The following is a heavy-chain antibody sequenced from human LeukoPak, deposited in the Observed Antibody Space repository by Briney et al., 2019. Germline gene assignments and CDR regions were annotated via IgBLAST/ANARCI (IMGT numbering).Heavy chain of an antibody. J-gene: IGHJ4*02. CDR2: IYSSGST. V-gene: IGHV4-39*02. D-gene: IGHD3-16*01. Sequence: SETLSLTCNVSGVSITSGSNYWGWIRQPPGKTLEWIGSIYSSGSTYYNSSLKSRVIILIDTSKNHFSLTLSSVTAADTAVYYCARRRFTYLDYWGQGTLVTVSS. CDR3: ARRRFTYLDY. CDR1: GVSITSGSNY.